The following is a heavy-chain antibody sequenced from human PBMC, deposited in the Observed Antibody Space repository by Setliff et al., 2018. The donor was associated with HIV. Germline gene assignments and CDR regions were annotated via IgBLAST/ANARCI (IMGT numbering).Heavy chain of an antibody. V-gene: IGHV1-69*05. CDR2: IIPIFGTT. J-gene: IGHJ4*02. D-gene: IGHD3-22*01. CDR1: GGTFSSYA. Sequence: GASVKVSCKASGGTFSSYAISWVRQAPGQGLEWMGGIIPIFGTTNYAQKFQGRLTMTRDTSTNTVYMELSSLRSEDTAVYYCARDYYDSSGYIFFPGLPDYWGQGTLVTVSS. CDR3: ARDYYDSSGYIFFPGLPDY.